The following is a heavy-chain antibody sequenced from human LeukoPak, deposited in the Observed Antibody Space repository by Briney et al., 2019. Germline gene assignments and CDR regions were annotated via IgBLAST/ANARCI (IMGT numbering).Heavy chain of an antibody. CDR2: IIPIFGTA. Sequence: GASVKVSCKASGYTFSSYAISWVRQAPGQGLEWMGGIIPIFGTANYAQKFQGRVTITTDESTSTAYMELSSLRSEDTAVYYCARRYSSSWGFDYWGQGTLVTVSS. V-gene: IGHV1-69*05. J-gene: IGHJ4*02. CDR3: ARRYSSSWGFDY. CDR1: GYTFSSYA. D-gene: IGHD6-13*01.